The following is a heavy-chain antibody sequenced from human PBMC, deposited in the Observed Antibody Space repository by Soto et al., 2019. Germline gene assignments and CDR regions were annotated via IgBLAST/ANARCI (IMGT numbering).Heavy chain of an antibody. V-gene: IGHV4-61*01. D-gene: IGHD4-17*01. CDR3: ARDHYGGSYYYGMDV. CDR1: GGSVSSGSYY. Sequence: QVQLQESGPGLVKPSETLSLTCTVSGGSVSSGSYYWSWIRQPPGKGLEWIGYIYYSGSTNYNPSLKRRVTISVDTSKNQFSLKLSSVTAADTAVYYCARDHYGGSYYYGMDVWGQGTTVTVSS. J-gene: IGHJ6*02. CDR2: IYYSGST.